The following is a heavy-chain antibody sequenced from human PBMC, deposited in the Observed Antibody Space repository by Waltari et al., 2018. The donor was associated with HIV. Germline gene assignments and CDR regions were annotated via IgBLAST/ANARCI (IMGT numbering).Heavy chain of an antibody. CDR1: GFTFSTYE. CDR3: ARDGSSYYGLDY. D-gene: IGHD1-26*01. Sequence: EVQVVESGGGLVQPGGSLRLSCAASGFTFSTYEMHWVRQAPGQGLEWVSYISSSGSTIYYADSVKGRFTISRDNAKNSLYLQMNSLRAEDTAVYFCARDGSSYYGLDYWGRGTLVTVSS. CDR2: ISSSGSTI. J-gene: IGHJ4*02. V-gene: IGHV3-48*03.